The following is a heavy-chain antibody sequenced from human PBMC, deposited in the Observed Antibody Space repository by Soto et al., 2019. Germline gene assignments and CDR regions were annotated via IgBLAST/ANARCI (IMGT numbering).Heavy chain of an antibody. CDR2: IYYSGST. V-gene: IGHV4-59*01. J-gene: IGHJ6*02. CDR1: GGSISSYY. CDR3: ARYYVWGSYRSNYYCYGMDV. Sequence: KPSETLSLTRTVSGGSISSYYWSWIRQPPGKGLEWIGYIYYSGSTNYNPSLKSRVTISVDTSKNQFSLKLSSVTAADTAVYYCARYYVWGSYRSNYYCYGMDVWGQGTTFTVSS. D-gene: IGHD3-16*02.